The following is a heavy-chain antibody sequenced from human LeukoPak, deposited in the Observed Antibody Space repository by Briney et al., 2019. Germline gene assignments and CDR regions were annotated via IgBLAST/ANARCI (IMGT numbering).Heavy chain of an antibody. J-gene: IGHJ4*02. D-gene: IGHD6-19*01. CDR3: ARGYSSGWLGY. CDR1: GGSISSYY. Sequence: SETLSLTCTVSGGSISSYYWSWIRQPPGKGLEWIGYTYYSGSTNYNPSLKSRVTISVDTSKNQFSLKLSSVTAADTAVYYCARGYSSGWLGYWGQGTLVTDSS. CDR2: TYYSGST. V-gene: IGHV4-59*01.